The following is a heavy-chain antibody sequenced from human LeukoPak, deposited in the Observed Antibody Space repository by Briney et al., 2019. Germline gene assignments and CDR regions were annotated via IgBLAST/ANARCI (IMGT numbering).Heavy chain of an antibody. D-gene: IGHD3-3*02. J-gene: IGHJ4*02. V-gene: IGHV3-33*01. Sequence: PGGSLRLSCAASGFTFSSYGMHWVRQAPGKGLEWVAVIWYDGSNKYYADSVKGRFTISRDNSKNTLYLQMNSLRAEDTAVYYCARSAILERERIDYWGQGTLVTVSS. CDR2: IWYDGSNK. CDR1: GFTFSSYG. CDR3: ARSAILERERIDY.